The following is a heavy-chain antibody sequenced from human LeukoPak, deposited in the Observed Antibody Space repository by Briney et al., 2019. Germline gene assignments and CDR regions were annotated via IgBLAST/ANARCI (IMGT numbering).Heavy chain of an antibody. V-gene: IGHV1-24*01. CDR1: GYTLTELS. CDR3: ATDTYYYDSSGYSPLDY. Sequence: ASVKVSCKVSGYTLTELSMHWVRQAPGKGLEWMGGFDPEDGETIYARKFQGRVTMTEDTSTDTAYMELSSLRSEDTAVYYCATDTYYYDSSGYSPLDYWGQGTLVTVSS. D-gene: IGHD3-22*01. CDR2: FDPEDGET. J-gene: IGHJ4*02.